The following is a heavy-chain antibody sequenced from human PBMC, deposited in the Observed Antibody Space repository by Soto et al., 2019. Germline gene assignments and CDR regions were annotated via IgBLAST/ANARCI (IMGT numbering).Heavy chain of an antibody. J-gene: IGHJ5*02. V-gene: IGHV3-74*01. D-gene: IGHD6-19*01. CDR3: AKDFGAWSDS. CDR1: GFTFSTYW. Sequence: EVQLVESGGGLVQPGGSLRLSCAASGFTFSTYWMHWVRQAPGKGLVWVSRINYDGSSTDYADSVKGRFTISRDNAKNTLYLQMNTLTAEDTAVYYCAKDFGAWSDSWGQGTLVNVSS. CDR2: INYDGSST.